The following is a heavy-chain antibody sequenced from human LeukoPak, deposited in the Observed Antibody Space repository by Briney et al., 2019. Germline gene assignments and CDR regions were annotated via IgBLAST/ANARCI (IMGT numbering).Heavy chain of an antibody. CDR2: IKSKTDGGTT. Sequence: GGSLRLSCAPSGFTFSNAWMTWVRQAPGKGLEWVGRIKSKTDGGTTDYAAPVKGRFTISRDDSKNTLYLKMNSLKTEDTAVYYCTTDRGIGYYDSPGAFDYWGQGTLVTVSS. J-gene: IGHJ4*02. V-gene: IGHV3-15*01. CDR1: GFTFSNAW. CDR3: TTDRGIGYYDSPGAFDY. D-gene: IGHD3-22*01.